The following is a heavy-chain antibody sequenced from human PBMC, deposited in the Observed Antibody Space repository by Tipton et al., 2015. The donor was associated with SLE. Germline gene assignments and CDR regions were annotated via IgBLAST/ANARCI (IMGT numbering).Heavy chain of an antibody. CDR2: IYSGGST. V-gene: IGHV3-53*04. D-gene: IGHD5-24*01. Sequence: QLVQSGGGLVQPGGSLRLSCAASGFTVSSNYMSWVRQAPGKGLEWVSVIYSGGSTYYADSVKGRFTISRDNSKNTLYLQMNSLRAEDTAVYYCARDRRIGMATDAFDIWGQGTMVTVSS. CDR3: ARDRRIGMATDAFDI. CDR1: GFTVSSNY. J-gene: IGHJ3*02.